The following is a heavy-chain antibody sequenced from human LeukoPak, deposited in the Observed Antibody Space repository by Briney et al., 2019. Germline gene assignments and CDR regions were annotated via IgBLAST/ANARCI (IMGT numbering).Heavy chain of an antibody. CDR1: GGSIISSSYY. Sequence: VKPSETLSLTCTVSGGSIISSSYYWGWIRQPPGKGLEWIGSIYYSGSTYYNPSLKSRVTISVDTSENQFSLKLSSVTAADTAVYYCVKNNWFDPWGQGTLVTVSS. V-gene: IGHV4-39*07. CDR3: VKNNWFDP. CDR2: IYYSGST. J-gene: IGHJ5*02.